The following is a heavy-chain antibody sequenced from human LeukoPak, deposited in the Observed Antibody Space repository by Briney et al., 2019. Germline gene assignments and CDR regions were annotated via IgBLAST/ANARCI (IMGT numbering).Heavy chain of an antibody. CDR3: ARDPLAYCGGDCYSVGCVDY. V-gene: IGHV1-18*01. CDR2: ISAYNGNT. Sequence: ASVKVCCKASGYTFTSYGISWVRQAPGQGLEWMGWISAYNGNTNYAQKLQGRVTMTTDTSTSTAYMELRSLRSDDTAVYYCARDPLAYCGGDCYSVGCVDYWGQGTLVTVSS. CDR1: GYTFTSYG. D-gene: IGHD2-21*02. J-gene: IGHJ4*02.